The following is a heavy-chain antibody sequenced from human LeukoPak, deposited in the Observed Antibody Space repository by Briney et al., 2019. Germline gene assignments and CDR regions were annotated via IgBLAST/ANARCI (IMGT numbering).Heavy chain of an antibody. CDR3: ARDIAGTTLVDY. CDR1: GGSISSNNYY. Sequence: PSETLSLTCTVSGGSISSNNYYWGWIRQPPGKGLEWIGSIHYRGSTYYNPSLKSRVTISVDTSKNQFSLNLTSVTAADTAVYYCARDIAGTTLVDYWGQGTLVTVSS. V-gene: IGHV4-39*02. D-gene: IGHD1-7*01. J-gene: IGHJ4*02. CDR2: IHYRGST.